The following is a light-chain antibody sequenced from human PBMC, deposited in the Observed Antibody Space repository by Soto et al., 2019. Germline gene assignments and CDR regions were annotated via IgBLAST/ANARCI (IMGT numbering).Light chain of an antibody. Sequence: DIQMTQSPSTLSASVGDRVTITCRASQSISSGLAWYQQKTGKAPKLLIYDASSLESGVPSRFSGSGSGTEFTLTISSLQPDDFATYYCQQYNSYPITFGQGTRLEIK. CDR1: QSISSG. CDR3: QQYNSYPIT. V-gene: IGKV1-5*01. CDR2: DAS. J-gene: IGKJ5*01.